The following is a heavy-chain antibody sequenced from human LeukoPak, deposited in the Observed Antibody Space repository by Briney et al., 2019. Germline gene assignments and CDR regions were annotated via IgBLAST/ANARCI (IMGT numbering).Heavy chain of an antibody. Sequence: AGSLSLSCAASGFNFTNYNMNWVRQAPGKGLEWVSSIHSSSGSIYYADSLKGRFTISRDNAKNSLYLQMNSLRAEDTAVYYCARDLAWDAFGIWGQGTMVTVSS. CDR3: ARDLAWDAFGI. J-gene: IGHJ3*02. CDR2: IHSSSGSI. V-gene: IGHV3-21*01. CDR1: GFNFTNYN.